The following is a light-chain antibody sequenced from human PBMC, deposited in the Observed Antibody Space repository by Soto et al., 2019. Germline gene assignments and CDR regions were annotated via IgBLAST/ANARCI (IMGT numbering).Light chain of an antibody. CDR1: QSVNSKY. V-gene: IGKV3-20*01. CDR3: QQYGSSGT. CDR2: GAS. J-gene: IGKJ1*01. Sequence: EIVLTQSPGTLSLSPGEGGTLSCRASQSVNSKYLAWYQQRPGQAPRLLIYGASNRATGISDRFSASGSGTNFPLTISRLEPEDFAVYYCQQYGSSGTFGQGTKVDIK.